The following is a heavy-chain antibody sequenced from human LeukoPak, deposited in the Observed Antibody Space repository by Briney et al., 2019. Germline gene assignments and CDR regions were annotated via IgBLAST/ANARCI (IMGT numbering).Heavy chain of an antibody. D-gene: IGHD5-18*01. CDR2: INHSGST. CDR1: GGSFSGYY. V-gene: IGHV4-34*01. CDR3: ARGPRLQLWLEEVMGAFDI. Sequence: SETLSLTCAVYGGSFSGYYWSWIRQPPGQGLEWIGEINHSGSTNYNPSLKSRVTISVDTSKNQFSLKLSSVTAADTAVYYCARGPRLQLWLEEVMGAFDIWGQGTMVTVSS. J-gene: IGHJ3*02.